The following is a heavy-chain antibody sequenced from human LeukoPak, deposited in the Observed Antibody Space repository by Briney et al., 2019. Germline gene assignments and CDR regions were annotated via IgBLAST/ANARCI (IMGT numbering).Heavy chain of an antibody. V-gene: IGHV4-39*06. CDR2: IYYSGST. CDR1: GGSISSNSYY. Sequence: PSETLSLTCTVSGGSISSNSYYWGWIRQPPGKGRECIGSIYYSGSTYYNPSLKSRVTISLDTSKSQFPLKLTSVTAADTAVYYCARMYSSTIPPGYWGQGTLVTVSS. D-gene: IGHD6-13*01. J-gene: IGHJ4*02. CDR3: ARMYSSTIPPGY.